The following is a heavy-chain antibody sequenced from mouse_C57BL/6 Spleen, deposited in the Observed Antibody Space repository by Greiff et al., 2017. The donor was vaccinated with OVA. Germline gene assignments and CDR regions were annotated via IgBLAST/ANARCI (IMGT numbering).Heavy chain of an antibody. CDR3: TLSGPWFAY. V-gene: IGHV6-6*01. D-gene: IGHD6-2*01. CDR2: IRNKANNHAT. J-gene: IGHJ3*01. CDR1: GFTFSDAW. Sequence: EVKVEESGGGLVQPGGSMKLSCAASGFTFSDAWMDWVRQSPEKGLEWVAEIRNKANNHATYYAESVKGRFTISRDDSHSSVYLQMNSLRTKDTGIYYCTLSGPWFAYWGQGTLVTVSA.